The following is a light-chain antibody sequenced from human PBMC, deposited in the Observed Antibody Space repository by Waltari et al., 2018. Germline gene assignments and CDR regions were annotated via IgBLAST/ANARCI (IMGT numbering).Light chain of an antibody. CDR2: AAS. Sequence: EIVLTQSPATLSLSPGERATLSCRASQSVSSHLAWYQQKPGQAHRLLIYAASTRATGIPARFSGSGSGTDFTLTISRLEPEDFAVYYCQQRAGWPTFGGGTKVEIK. J-gene: IGKJ4*01. CDR1: QSVSSH. CDR3: QQRAGWPT. V-gene: IGKV3-11*01.